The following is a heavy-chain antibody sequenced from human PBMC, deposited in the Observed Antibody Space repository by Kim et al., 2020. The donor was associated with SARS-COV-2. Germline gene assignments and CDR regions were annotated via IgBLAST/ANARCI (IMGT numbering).Heavy chain of an antibody. Sequence: SETLSLTCTVSGYSISSGYYWGWIRQPPGKGLEWIGSIYHSGSTYYNPSLKSRVTISVDTSKNQFSLKLSSVTAADTAVYYCARTKSIAVAGTSYNWFDPWGQGTLVTVSS. CDR3: ARTKSIAVAGTSYNWFDP. D-gene: IGHD6-19*01. V-gene: IGHV4-38-2*02. CDR1: GYSISSGYY. J-gene: IGHJ5*02. CDR2: IYHSGST.